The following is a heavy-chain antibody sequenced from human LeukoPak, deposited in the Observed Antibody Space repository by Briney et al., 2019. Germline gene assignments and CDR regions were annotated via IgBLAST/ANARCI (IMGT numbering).Heavy chain of an antibody. CDR1: GYTFTSYD. V-gene: IGHV1-8*01. D-gene: IGHD6-6*01. CDR3: AREYSSSIYYYYYMDV. J-gene: IGHJ6*03. Sequence: ASVKVSCKASGYTFTSYDINWVRQATGQGLEWMGWMNPNSGNTGYAQKFQGRVTMTRNTSISTAYMELSGLRSEDTAVYYCAREYSSSIYYYYYMDVWGKGTTVTVSS. CDR2: MNPNSGNT.